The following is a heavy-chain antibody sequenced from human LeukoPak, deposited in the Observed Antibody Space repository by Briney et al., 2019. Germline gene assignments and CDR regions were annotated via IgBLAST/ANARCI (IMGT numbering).Heavy chain of an antibody. J-gene: IGHJ6*03. V-gene: IGHV3-20*04. CDR3: ARAYTSSRHYYYYYMDV. Sequence: RSGGSLRLSCAASGFTFDDYGMSWVRQGPGKGLEWVSGITWNGDTTGYADSVKGRFTISRDNAKNSLYLQMNSLRAEDTALYYCARAYTSSRHYYYYYMDVWGKGTTVTVSS. CDR2: ITWNGDTT. CDR1: GFTFDDYG. D-gene: IGHD6-13*01.